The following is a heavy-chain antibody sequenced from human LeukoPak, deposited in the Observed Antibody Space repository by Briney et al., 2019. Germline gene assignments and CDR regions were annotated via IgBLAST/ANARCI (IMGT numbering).Heavy chain of an antibody. J-gene: IGHJ4*02. CDR1: GFTFTSST. D-gene: IGHD3-10*01. CDR2: IVVVSGNT. V-gene: IGHV1-58*02. Sequence: TSVKVSCKASGFTFTSSTIQWVRQARGQRLECIGWIVVVSGNTNYAQKFQERVIITRDMSTTTVYMELSSLRSEDTAVYYCAGTPWFGELTLDYWGQGTLVTVSS. CDR3: AGTPWFGELTLDY.